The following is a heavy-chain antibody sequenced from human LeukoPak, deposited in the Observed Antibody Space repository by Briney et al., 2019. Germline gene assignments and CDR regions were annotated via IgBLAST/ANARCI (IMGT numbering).Heavy chain of an antibody. CDR2: IWYDGSNK. J-gene: IGHJ4*02. V-gene: IGHV3-33*06. Sequence: GGSLRLSCAASGFTFRTYGMHWVRQAPGKGLEWVAVIWYDGSNKYYADSVKGRFTISRDNSKNTLYLQMNSLRAEDTAVYYCAKANGGNNARFDYWGQGTLVTVSS. D-gene: IGHD4-23*01. CDR3: AKANGGNNARFDY. CDR1: GFTFRTYG.